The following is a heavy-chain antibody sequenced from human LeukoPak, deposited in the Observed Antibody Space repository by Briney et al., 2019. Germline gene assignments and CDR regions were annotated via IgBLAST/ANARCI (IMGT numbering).Heavy chain of an antibody. J-gene: IGHJ4*02. CDR2: IRYDGSNK. CDR3: ARNFDYYDYSPQSV. Sequence: GGSLRLSCAASGFTFSSYGMHWVRQAPGKGLEWVAFIRYDGSNKYYADSVKGRFLISRDNSKNMLFLQMNSLIIEDTAVYYFARNFDYYDYSPQSVWGQGTLVTVS. V-gene: IGHV3-30*02. CDR1: GFTFSSYG. D-gene: IGHD3-22*01.